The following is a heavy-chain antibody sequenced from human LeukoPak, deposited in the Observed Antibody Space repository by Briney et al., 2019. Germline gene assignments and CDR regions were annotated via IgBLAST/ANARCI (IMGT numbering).Heavy chain of an antibody. D-gene: IGHD3-22*01. Sequence: GASVKVSCKASGGTFSSYAISWVRQAPGQGLEWMGRIIPILGIANYAQKFQGRVTITADKSTSTAYMELSSLRSEDTAVYYCARDHYYDSSGYSGMRNWGQGTLVTVSS. V-gene: IGHV1-69*04. CDR1: GGTFSSYA. CDR3: ARDHYYDSSGYSGMRN. CDR2: IIPILGIA. J-gene: IGHJ4*02.